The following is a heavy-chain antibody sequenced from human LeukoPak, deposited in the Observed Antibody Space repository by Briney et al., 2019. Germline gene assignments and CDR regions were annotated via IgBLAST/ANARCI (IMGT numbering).Heavy chain of an antibody. CDR2: ISDNGGT. CDR1: GFTFSNYA. V-gene: IGHV3-23*01. Sequence: GGSLRLSCAASGFTFSNYAMSWARQAPGKGLEWVSVISDNGGTYYADSVKGRFAISRDNSKNTVYLQMNSLRAEDTAVYYCAKGGSGWHIHYFDSWGQGILGTVSS. D-gene: IGHD6-19*01. CDR3: AKGGSGWHIHYFDS. J-gene: IGHJ4*02.